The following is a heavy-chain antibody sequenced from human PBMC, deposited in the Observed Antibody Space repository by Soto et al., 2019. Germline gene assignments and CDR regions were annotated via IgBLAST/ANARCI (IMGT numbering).Heavy chain of an antibody. Sequence: PGGSLRLSCVASGFTFSSYSMNWVRQAPGKGLEWVSYISSSSSTIYYADSVKGRFTISRDNAKNSLYLQMNSLRDEDTAIYYCASELGYSSSFDFWGQGTLVTVSS. J-gene: IGHJ4*02. CDR3: ASELGYSSSFDF. CDR1: GFTFSSYS. V-gene: IGHV3-48*02. CDR2: ISSSSSTI. D-gene: IGHD6-13*01.